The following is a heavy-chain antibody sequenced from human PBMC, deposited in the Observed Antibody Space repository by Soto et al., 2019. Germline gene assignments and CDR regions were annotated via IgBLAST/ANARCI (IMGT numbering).Heavy chain of an antibody. J-gene: IGHJ4*02. CDR2: IYYSRIT. CDR1: GDSISSGDYY. D-gene: IGHD2-15*01. Sequence: QVHLQESGPGLVKPSQTLSLTCAVSGDSISSGDYYWNWIRQHPGKGLEWIGYIYYSRITQFNPSLKSRVTISVDTTKHQISLKVSSVTAADTAVYYCARAAATGHPVVPDYWGQGTLVTVSS. V-gene: IGHV4-31*11. CDR3: ARAAATGHPVVPDY.